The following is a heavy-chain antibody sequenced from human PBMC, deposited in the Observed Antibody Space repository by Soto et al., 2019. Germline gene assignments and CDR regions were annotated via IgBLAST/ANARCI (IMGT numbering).Heavy chain of an antibody. CDR1: GGTFSSYA. D-gene: IGHD3-22*01. CDR2: IIPIFGTA. V-gene: IGHV1-69*13. Sequence: ASVKVSCKASGGTFSSYAISWVRQAPGQGLEWMGGIIPIFGTANYAQTFQGRVTITADESTSTAYMELSSLRSEDTAVYYCASPYYYDSSGYYGGDAFDIWGQGTMVTVSS. CDR3: ASPYYYDSSGYYGGDAFDI. J-gene: IGHJ3*02.